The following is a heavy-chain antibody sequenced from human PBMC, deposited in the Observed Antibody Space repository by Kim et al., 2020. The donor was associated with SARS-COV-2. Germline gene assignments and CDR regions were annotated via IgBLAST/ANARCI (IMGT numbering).Heavy chain of an antibody. CDR3: ARVGYDYVWGSYRDYYYYYGMDV. CDR1: GFTFSDYY. CDR2: ISSSSSYT. V-gene: IGHV3-11*05. J-gene: IGHJ6*02. Sequence: GGSLRLSCAASGFTFSDYYMSWIRQAPGQALEWVSYISSSSSYTNYADSVKGRFTISRDNAKNSLYLQMNSLRAEDTAVYYCARVGYDYVWGSYRDYYYYYGMDVWGQGTTVTVSS. D-gene: IGHD3-16*02.